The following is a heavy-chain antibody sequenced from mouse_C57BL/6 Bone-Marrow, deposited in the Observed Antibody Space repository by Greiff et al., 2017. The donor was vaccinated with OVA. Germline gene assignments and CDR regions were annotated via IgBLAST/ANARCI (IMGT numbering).Heavy chain of an antibody. CDR3: ARDSLTGTGGYFDV. V-gene: IGHV5-16*01. CDR1: GFTFSDYY. D-gene: IGHD4-1*01. J-gene: IGHJ1*03. CDR2: INYDGSST. Sequence: EVMLVESEGGLVQPGSSMKLSCTASGFTFSDYYMAWVRQVPEKGLEWVANINYDGSSTYYLDSLKSRFIISRDNAKNILYLQMSSLKSEDTATYYCARDSLTGTGGYFDVWGTGTTVTVSS.